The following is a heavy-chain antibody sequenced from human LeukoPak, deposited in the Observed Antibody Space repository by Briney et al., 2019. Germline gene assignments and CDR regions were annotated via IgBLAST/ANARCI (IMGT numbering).Heavy chain of an antibody. V-gene: IGHV1-46*01. Sequence: AASVKVSCKTSGYTFTNHYMHWVRQAPGQGLEWMGIINPSGGSTSYAQKFQGRVTMTRDTSTSTAYMELRSLRSDDTAVYYCARDPIAVAGSPPMQAFDIWGQGTMVTVSS. CDR3: ARDPIAVAGSPPMQAFDI. D-gene: IGHD6-19*01. CDR2: INPSGGST. J-gene: IGHJ3*02. CDR1: GYTFTNHY.